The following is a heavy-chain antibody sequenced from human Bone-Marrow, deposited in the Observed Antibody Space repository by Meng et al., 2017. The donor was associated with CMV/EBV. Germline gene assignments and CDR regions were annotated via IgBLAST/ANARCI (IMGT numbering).Heavy chain of an antibody. CDR3: ARGGIVVRRGYFDY. D-gene: IGHD2-15*01. V-gene: IGHV1-69*05. Sequence: SVKVSCKASGGTFSNYAISWVRQAPGQGLEWMGGIIPIFGTANYAQKFQGRVTITTDESTSTAYMELSSLRSEDTAVYYCARGGIVVRRGYFDYWGQGTLVTVSS. CDR1: GGTFSNYA. J-gene: IGHJ4*02. CDR2: IIPIFGTA.